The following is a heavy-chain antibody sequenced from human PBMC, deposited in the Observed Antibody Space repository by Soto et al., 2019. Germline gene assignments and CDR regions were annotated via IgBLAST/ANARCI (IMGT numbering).Heavy chain of an antibody. CDR1: GFTFSSYS. CDR2: ISSSSSTI. CDR3: ARGLGGSYYDRIDY. J-gene: IGHJ4*02. V-gene: IGHV3-48*02. D-gene: IGHD1-26*01. Sequence: EVQLVESGGGLVQPGGSLRLSCAASGFTFSSYSMNWVRQAPGKGLEWVSYISSSSSTIYYADSVKGRFTISRDNAKNSLYLQMNSLRDEDTAVYYCARGLGGSYYDRIDYWGQGTLVTVSS.